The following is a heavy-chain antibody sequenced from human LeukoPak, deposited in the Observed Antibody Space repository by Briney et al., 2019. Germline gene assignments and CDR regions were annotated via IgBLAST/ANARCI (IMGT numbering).Heavy chain of an antibody. J-gene: IGHJ6*03. CDR2: ITNSGSTV. Sequence: GGSLRLSCAATGFTISDYYMSWIRQAPGKGLEWVSYITNSGSTVYYIDSVKGRFTISRDNAKNSLYLQMNSLRAEDTAVYYCAKDPDRIGYCSSTSCVNYYYYYMDVWGKGTTVTVSS. CDR3: AKDPDRIGYCSSTSCVNYYYYYMDV. D-gene: IGHD2-2*01. V-gene: IGHV3-11*04. CDR1: GFTISDYY.